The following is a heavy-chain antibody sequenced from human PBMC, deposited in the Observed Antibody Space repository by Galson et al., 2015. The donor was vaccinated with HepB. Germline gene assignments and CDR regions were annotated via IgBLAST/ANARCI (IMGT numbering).Heavy chain of an antibody. J-gene: IGHJ4*02. Sequence: SLRLSCAASGLTFSSYAMSWVRQAPGKGLEWVSAISGSGGSTYYADSVKGRFTISRDNSKNTLYLQMNSLRAEDTAVYYCAKPPGIAVAGSLFDYWVQGTLVTVSS. D-gene: IGHD6-19*01. CDR2: ISGSGGST. CDR3: AKPPGIAVAGSLFDY. V-gene: IGHV3-23*01. CDR1: GLTFSSYA.